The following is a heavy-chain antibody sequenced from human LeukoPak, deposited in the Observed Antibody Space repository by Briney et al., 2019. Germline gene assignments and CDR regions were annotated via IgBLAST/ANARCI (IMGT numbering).Heavy chain of an antibody. V-gene: IGHV4-4*07. CDR1: GGSISSYY. J-gene: IGHJ5*02. CDR3: AREPYYDFWSGYYSHRGDWFDP. CDR2: IYTSGST. Sequence: SETLSPTCTVSGGSISSYYWSWIRQPAGKGLEWIGRIYTSGSTNYNPSLKSRVTMSVDTSKNQFSLKLSSVTAADTAVYYCAREPYYDFWSGYYSHRGDWFDPWGQGTLVTVSS. D-gene: IGHD3-3*01.